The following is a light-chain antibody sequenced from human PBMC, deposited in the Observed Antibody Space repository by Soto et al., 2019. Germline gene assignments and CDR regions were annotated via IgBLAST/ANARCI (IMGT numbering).Light chain of an antibody. CDR3: GSFTSSSTYV. Sequence: QSVLAQPAFVSGSPGQATTLSCPGTRSDVGRYNYVSWYQQHPGKAPKLTIYDVSSRPSGVSSRFSGSKSGNTASLTISGLQAEDEADYYCGSFTSSSTYVFGTGTKVTVL. V-gene: IGLV2-14*03. CDR2: DVS. CDR1: RSDVGRYNY. J-gene: IGLJ1*01.